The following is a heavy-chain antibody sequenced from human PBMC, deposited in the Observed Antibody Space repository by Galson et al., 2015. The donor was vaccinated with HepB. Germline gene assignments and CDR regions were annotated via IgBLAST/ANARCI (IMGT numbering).Heavy chain of an antibody. D-gene: IGHD3-9*01. CDR1: GFTFSSYA. CDR2: ISGSGGST. V-gene: IGHV3-23*01. Sequence: SLRLSCAASGFTFSSYAMSWVRQAPGKGLEWVSAISGSGGSTYYADSVKGRFTISRDNSKNTLYLQMNSLRAEDTAVYYCAKMRSVLRYFGGAPDISPIDYWGQGTLVTVSS. CDR3: AKMRSVLRYFGGAPDISPIDY. J-gene: IGHJ4*02.